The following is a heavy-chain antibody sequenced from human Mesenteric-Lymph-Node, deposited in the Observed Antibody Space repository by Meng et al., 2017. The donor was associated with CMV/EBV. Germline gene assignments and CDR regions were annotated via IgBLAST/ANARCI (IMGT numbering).Heavy chain of an antibody. V-gene: IGHV3-9*01. CDR3: ARGEYQEVLYGMDV. CDR2: ISWNSGSK. J-gene: IGHJ6*02. D-gene: IGHD2-2*01. CDR1: GFTFDDYA. Sequence: GGSLRLSCAASGFTFDDYAMHWVRQAPGKGLEWVSGISWNSGSKGYADSVKGRFTISRDNAKNSLYLQMNSLRAEDTALYYCARGEYQEVLYGMDVWGQGTTVTVSS.